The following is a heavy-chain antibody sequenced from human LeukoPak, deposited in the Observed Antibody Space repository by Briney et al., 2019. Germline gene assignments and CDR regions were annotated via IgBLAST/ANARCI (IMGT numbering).Heavy chain of an antibody. CDR1: GFTFSSYG. CDR2: IWYDGSNK. V-gene: IGHV3-33*01. Sequence: GGSLRLSCAASGFTFSSYGMHWVRQAPGKGLEWVAVIWYDGSNKYYANSVKGRFTISRDNSKNTLYLQMNSLRAEDTAVYYCARDLGPAPGISVGGSGFGYWGQGTLVTVSS. D-gene: IGHD6-19*01. J-gene: IGHJ4*02. CDR3: ARDLGPAPGISVGGSGFGY.